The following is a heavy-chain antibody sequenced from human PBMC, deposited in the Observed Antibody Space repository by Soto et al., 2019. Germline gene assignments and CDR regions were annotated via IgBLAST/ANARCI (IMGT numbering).Heavy chain of an antibody. CDR3: ARSYNTTWTSWGP. CDR1: GGSINSYY. CDR2: VYYTGTT. J-gene: IGHJ5*02. D-gene: IGHD2-2*01. Sequence: PSETLSLTGSVSGGSINSYYWSWIREPPGKGLEWIGYVYYTGTTNYNSSFKSRVTISVDTSKNQFSLKLSSVTAADTAMYYCARSYNTTWTSWGPWGQGTLVTVSS. V-gene: IGHV4-59*01.